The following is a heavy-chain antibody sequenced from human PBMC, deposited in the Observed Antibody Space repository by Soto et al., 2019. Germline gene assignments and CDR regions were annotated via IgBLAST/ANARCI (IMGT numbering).Heavy chain of an antibody. CDR3: ARVDTAVIGFGAFDI. CDR1: GYTFTSYG. CDR2: ISAYNGNT. D-gene: IGHD5-18*01. V-gene: IGHV1-18*04. Sequence: ASVTVSCKASGYTFTSYGISWVRQAPGQGLEWMGWISAYNGNTHYAQKLQGRVTMTPDTSTSTAYVELRSLRSDDTAVYYCARVDTAVIGFGAFDIWGQGTMVTVSS. J-gene: IGHJ3*02.